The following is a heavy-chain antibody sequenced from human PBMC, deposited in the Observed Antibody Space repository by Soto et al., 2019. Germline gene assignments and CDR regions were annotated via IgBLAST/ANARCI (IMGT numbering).Heavy chain of an antibody. CDR3: ARVYGSGSLTNWFDP. V-gene: IGHV4-59*01. CDR2: IYYSGTT. J-gene: IGHJ5*02. D-gene: IGHD3-10*01. CDR1: GGSITNYL. Sequence: SETLSLTCTVSGGSITNYLWSWIRQSPGKGLEWIGYIYYSGTTNYNPSLMSRVTISVDTSKNHFSLKLTSVTAADTAVYYCARVYGSGSLTNWFDPWGRGTMVTVSS.